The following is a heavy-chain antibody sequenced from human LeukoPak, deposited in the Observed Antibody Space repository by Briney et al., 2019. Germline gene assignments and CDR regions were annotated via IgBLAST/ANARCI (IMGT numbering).Heavy chain of an antibody. CDR2: IHYSGTT. J-gene: IGHJ4*02. V-gene: IGHV4-39*07. CDR1: GASISGSTDF. CDR3: ARERRGPSYFDY. Sequence: PSETLSLTCSVSGASISGSTDFWAWIRQSPGKGLEWIGSIHYSGTTYYNPSLKSRVTISVDTPKNQFSLKLTSVTAADTAVYYCARERRGPSYFDYWGQGTLVTVSS.